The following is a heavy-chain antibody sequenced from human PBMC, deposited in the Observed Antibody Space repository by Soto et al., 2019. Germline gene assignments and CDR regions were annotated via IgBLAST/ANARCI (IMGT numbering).Heavy chain of an antibody. J-gene: IGHJ4*02. D-gene: IGHD1-26*01. CDR3: AKDLVGADLT. CDR2: ISGSGGST. CDR1: GFTFSSYA. Sequence: GESLKISCAASGFTFSSYAMSWVRQAPGKGLEWVSAISGSGGSTYYADSVKGRFTISRDNSKNTLYLQMNSLRAEDTAVYYCAKDLVGADLTWGQGTLVTVSS. V-gene: IGHV3-23*01.